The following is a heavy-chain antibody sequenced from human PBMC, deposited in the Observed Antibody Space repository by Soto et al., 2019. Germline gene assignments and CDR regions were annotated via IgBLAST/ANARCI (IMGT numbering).Heavy chain of an antibody. D-gene: IGHD3-16*02. CDR2: IIPIFGTA. CDR1: GGTFSSYA. CDR3: ASLSDYVWGSYRLPLWGWFDP. V-gene: IGHV1-69*01. Sequence: QVQLVQSGAEVKKPGSSVKVSCKASGGTFSSYAISWVRQAPGQGLEWMGGIIPIFGTANYAQKFQGRVTITADEYTSTAYMELSSLRSEDTAVYFCASLSDYVWGSYRLPLWGWFDPWGQGTLVTVSS. J-gene: IGHJ5*02.